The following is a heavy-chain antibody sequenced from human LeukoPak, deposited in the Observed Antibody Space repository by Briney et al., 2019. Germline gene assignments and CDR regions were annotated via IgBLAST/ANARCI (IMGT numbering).Heavy chain of an antibody. D-gene: IGHD1-1*01. V-gene: IGHV3-23*01. CDR3: ARQPSGTVYFDY. J-gene: IGHJ4*02. CDR1: GFTFTSYA. Sequence: GGSLRLSCAASGFTFTSYAMSWVRQAPGKGLEWVSAISGSGSGTYYADSVKGRFTISRDNSKNTLYLQMNSLRAEDTAVYYCARQPSGTVYFDYWGQGTLVTVSS. CDR2: ISGSGSGT.